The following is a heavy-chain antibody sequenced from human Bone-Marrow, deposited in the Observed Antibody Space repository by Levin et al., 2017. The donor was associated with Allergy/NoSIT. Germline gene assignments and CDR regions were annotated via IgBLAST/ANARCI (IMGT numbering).Heavy chain of an antibody. Sequence: ASVKVSCKASGYTFTDYYMHWVRQAPGQGLEWMGRINPDSGGTNFEQKFQGRVTMTTDTSTRTVFMELSRLSSDDTAVYYCATEKHLWSGYYIDYWGQGTPVTVSS. D-gene: IGHD3-3*01. CDR2: INPDSGGT. V-gene: IGHV1-2*06. J-gene: IGHJ4*02. CDR3: ATEKHLWSGYYIDY. CDR1: GYTFTDYY.